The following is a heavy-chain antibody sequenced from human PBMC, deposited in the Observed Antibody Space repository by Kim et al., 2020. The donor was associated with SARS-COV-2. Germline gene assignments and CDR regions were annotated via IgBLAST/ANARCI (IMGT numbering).Heavy chain of an antibody. J-gene: IGHJ6*03. V-gene: IGHV3-9*01. Sequence: DSVRCRFTISRDNAKNSLYLQMNSLRPEDTALYYCAKDKELHYPHYYMDVWGKGSTVTVSS. D-gene: IGHD1-26*01. CDR3: AKDKELHYPHYYMDV.